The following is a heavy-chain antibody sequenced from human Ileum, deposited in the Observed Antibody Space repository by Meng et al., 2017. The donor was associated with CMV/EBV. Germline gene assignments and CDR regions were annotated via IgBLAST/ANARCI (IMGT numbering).Heavy chain of an antibody. CDR2: ISGDGATT. D-gene: IGHD6-13*01. CDR3: AKDAGTATGLSALDI. V-gene: IGHV3-23*01. Sequence: GESLKISCATSGFTFSSYSMSWVRQAPGKGLEWVSAISGDGATTYYADSVKGRFTMSRDNSKNTLSLQMNSLRAEDTAIYYCAKDAGTATGLSALDIWGQGAVVTVSS. CDR1: GFTFSSYS. J-gene: IGHJ3*02.